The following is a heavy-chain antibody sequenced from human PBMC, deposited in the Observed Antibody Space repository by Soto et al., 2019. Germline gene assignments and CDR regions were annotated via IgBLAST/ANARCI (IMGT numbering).Heavy chain of an antibody. CDR3: AASDGDYRGYFDY. Sequence: QVQLVESGGGVVQPGRSLRLSCAASGFTFSSYAMHWVRQAPGKGLEWVAVISYDGSNKYYADSVKGRFTISRDNSKNTLYLQMNSLRAEDTAVYYCAASDGDYRGYFDYWGQGTLVTVSS. CDR2: ISYDGSNK. CDR1: GFTFSSYA. V-gene: IGHV3-30-3*01. D-gene: IGHD4-4*01. J-gene: IGHJ4*02.